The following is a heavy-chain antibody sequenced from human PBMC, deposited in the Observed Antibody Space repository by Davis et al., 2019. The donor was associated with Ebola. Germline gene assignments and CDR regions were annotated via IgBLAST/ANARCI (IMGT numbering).Heavy chain of an antibody. J-gene: IGHJ4*02. CDR1: DFTVSNNY. Sequence: GESLKISCAASDFTVSNNYMSWVRQAPGKGLEWVSIIYSGGSTYYADSEKGRFTISRDNSKNTLYLQMNSLRAEDTAVYYCASTWDGNSYFDFWGQGTLVTVSS. CDR3: ASTWDGNSYFDF. V-gene: IGHV3-53*01. D-gene: IGHD4-23*01. CDR2: IYSGGST.